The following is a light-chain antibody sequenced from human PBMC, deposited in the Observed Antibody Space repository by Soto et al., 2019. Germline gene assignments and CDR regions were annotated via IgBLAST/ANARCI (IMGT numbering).Light chain of an antibody. CDR3: QSYDISLSGFHV. Sequence: SLLWQLPSVSRSPGPTVTHSRSGSISKIGAGYDVHWYQQLPGTVPKVLIYGNSNRPSGVPDRFSGSKSGTSASLAITGLQAEDEADYYCQSYDISLSGFHVFGTGTKVTVL. CDR1: ISKIGAGYD. V-gene: IGLV1-40*01. J-gene: IGLJ1*01. CDR2: GNS.